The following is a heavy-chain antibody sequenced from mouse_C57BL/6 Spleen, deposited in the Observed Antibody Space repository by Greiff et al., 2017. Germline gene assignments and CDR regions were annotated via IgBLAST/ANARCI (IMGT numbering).Heavy chain of an antibody. CDR2: SRNKANDYTT. CDR1: GFTFSDFY. V-gene: IGHV7-1*01. CDR3: ARDAMGLDY. J-gene: IGHJ2*01. Sequence: EVQVVESGGGLVQSGRSLRLSCATSGFTFSDFYMEWVRQAPGKGLEWIAASRNKANDYTTEYSASVKGRFIVSRDTSQSILYLQMNALRAEDTAIYYCARDAMGLDYWGQGTTLTVSS. D-gene: IGHD4-1*01.